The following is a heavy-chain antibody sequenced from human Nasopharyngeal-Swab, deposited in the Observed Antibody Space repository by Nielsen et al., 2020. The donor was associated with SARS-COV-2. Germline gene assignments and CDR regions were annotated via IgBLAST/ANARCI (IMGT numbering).Heavy chain of an antibody. J-gene: IGHJ4*02. Sequence: WIRQPPGKGLEWVSAISGSGGSTYYADSVKGRFTISRDNSKNTLYLQMNSLRAEDTAVYYCAKDTHYSSSWYGDYYFDYWGQGTLVTVSS. D-gene: IGHD6-13*01. CDR2: ISGSGGST. V-gene: IGHV3-23*01. CDR3: AKDTHYSSSWYGDYYFDY.